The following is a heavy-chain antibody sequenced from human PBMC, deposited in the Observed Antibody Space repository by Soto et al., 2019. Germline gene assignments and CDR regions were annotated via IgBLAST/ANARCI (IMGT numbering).Heavy chain of an antibody. CDR1: GGSISSGGYY. CDR2: IYYSGST. CDR3: ARVWVGAPLGRAFDI. J-gene: IGHJ3*02. D-gene: IGHD1-26*01. V-gene: IGHV4-31*03. Sequence: QVQLQESDPGLVKPSQTLSLTCTVSGGSISSGGYYWSWIRQHPGKGLEWIGYIYYSGSTYYNPSLKSRVTISVDTSKNQFSLKLSSVTAADTAVYYCARVWVGAPLGRAFDIWGQGTMVTVSS.